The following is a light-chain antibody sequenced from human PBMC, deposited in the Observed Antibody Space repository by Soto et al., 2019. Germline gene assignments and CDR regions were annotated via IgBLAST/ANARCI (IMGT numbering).Light chain of an antibody. Sequence: QSVLTQPPSVSAAPGQKVTFSCSGSSSNIGKNYVSWYQQVPGTAPKLLIYEDNKRRSGIPDRFSGSKSGTSATLGITGLQNGDEDDYYCGTWDSSLSVFVFGTGTKVTVL. CDR2: EDN. CDR1: SSNIGKNY. CDR3: GTWDSSLSVFV. V-gene: IGLV1-51*02. J-gene: IGLJ1*01.